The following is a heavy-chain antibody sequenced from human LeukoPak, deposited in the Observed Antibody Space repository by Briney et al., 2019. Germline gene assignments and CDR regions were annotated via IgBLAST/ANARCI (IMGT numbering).Heavy chain of an antibody. D-gene: IGHD2-21*01. CDR3: AILWAWEFDY. Sequence: SVKVSYKASRGTFSSYAISWVRQAPGQGLEWMGGIIPIFGTANYAQKFQGRVTMTRDTSTSTVYMELSSLRSEDTAVYYCAILWAWEFDYWGQGTLVTVSS. CDR1: RGTFSSYA. V-gene: IGHV1-69*05. CDR2: IIPIFGTA. J-gene: IGHJ4*02.